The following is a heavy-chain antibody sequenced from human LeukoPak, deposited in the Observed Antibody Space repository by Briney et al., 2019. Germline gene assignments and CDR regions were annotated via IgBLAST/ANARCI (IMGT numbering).Heavy chain of an antibody. Sequence: ASVKVSCKASGGTFRKYTISWVRQAPGQGLEWMGWISAYNGNTNYAQKLQGRVTMTTDTSTSTAYMELRSLRSDDTAVYYCARVVAAAGPFDYWGQGTLVTVSS. D-gene: IGHD6-13*01. CDR2: ISAYNGNT. CDR3: ARVVAAAGPFDY. CDR1: GGTFRKYT. J-gene: IGHJ4*02. V-gene: IGHV1-18*01.